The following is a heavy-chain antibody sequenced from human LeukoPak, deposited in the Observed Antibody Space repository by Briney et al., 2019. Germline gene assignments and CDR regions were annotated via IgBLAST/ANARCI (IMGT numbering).Heavy chain of an antibody. CDR1: GYTFTGYY. J-gene: IGHJ4*02. Sequence: ASVKVSCKASGYTFTGYYMHWVRQAPGQGLAWMGWINPNSGGTNYAQKFQGRVTMTRDTSISTAYMELSRLRSDDTAVYYCARDGTYYYDSSGYYSPADYWGQGTLVTVSS. CDR3: ARDGTYYYDSSGYYSPADY. D-gene: IGHD3-22*01. CDR2: INPNSGGT. V-gene: IGHV1-2*02.